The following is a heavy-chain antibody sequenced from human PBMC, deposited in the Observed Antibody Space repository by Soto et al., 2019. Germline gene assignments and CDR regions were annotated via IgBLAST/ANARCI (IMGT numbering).Heavy chain of an antibody. V-gene: IGHV3-48*01. CDR3: ARGRYFDWEEYFQH. D-gene: IGHD3-9*01. J-gene: IGHJ1*01. CDR1: GFTFSSYS. Sequence: GGSLRLSCAASGFTFSSYSMNWVRQAPGKGLEWVSYISSSSSTIYYADSVKGRFTISRDNAKNSLYLQMNSLRAEDTAVYYCARGRYFDWEEYFQHWGQGTLVTVSS. CDR2: ISSSSSTI.